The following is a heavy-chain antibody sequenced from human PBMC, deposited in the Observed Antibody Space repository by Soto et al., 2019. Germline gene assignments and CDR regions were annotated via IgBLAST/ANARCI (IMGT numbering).Heavy chain of an antibody. D-gene: IGHD2-15*01. J-gene: IGHJ4*02. Sequence: QVQLVQSGGEVKKPGAAVKVSCKASGYTFTTFGIGWVRQAPGQGLEWMGWISAYSGNTEYPEKLQGRVTMTIDTSTSTTYMERRGLRSDDTAVYYCAMAFSSGGSCYLDYWGQGALVTGSS. CDR2: ISAYSGNT. CDR1: GYTFTTFG. CDR3: AMAFSSGGSCYLDY. V-gene: IGHV1-18*01.